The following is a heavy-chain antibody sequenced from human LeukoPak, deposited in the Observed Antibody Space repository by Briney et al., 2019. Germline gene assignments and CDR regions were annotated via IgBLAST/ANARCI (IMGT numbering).Heavy chain of an antibody. D-gene: IGHD4-11*01. CDR1: GFTFDDYA. CDR3: AKITDYRYFDY. Sequence: QTGGSLRLSCAASGFTFDDYAMHWVRQAPGKGLGWVSLITGYGGSTYYADSVKGRFTISRDNSKNSLYLQMNSLRAEDTAVYYCAKITDYRYFDYWGQGTLVTVSS. V-gene: IGHV3-43*02. CDR2: ITGYGGST. J-gene: IGHJ4*02.